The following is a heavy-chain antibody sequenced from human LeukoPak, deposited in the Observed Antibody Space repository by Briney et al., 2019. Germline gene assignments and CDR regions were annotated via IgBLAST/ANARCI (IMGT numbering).Heavy chain of an antibody. J-gene: IGHJ6*03. D-gene: IGHD2-15*01. CDR3: ARGGYCSGGSCYYYYYYMDV. V-gene: IGHV4-34*01. CDR2: INHSGST. CDR1: GGSFSGYY. Sequence: KPSETLSLTCAVYGGSFSGYYWSWIRQPPGKGLEWIGEINHSGSTNYNPSLKSRVTISVDTSKNQFSLKLSSVTAADTAVYYCARGGYCSGGSCYYYYYYMDVWGKGTTVTVSS.